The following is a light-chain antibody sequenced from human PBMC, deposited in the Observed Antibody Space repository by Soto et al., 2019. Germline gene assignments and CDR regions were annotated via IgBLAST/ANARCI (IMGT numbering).Light chain of an antibody. J-gene: IGLJ1*01. V-gene: IGLV2-23*01. CDR3: CSYAGSSTWV. CDR1: SSDVGSYNF. Sequence: QSALTQPASVSGSPGQSITISCTGTSSDVGSYNFVSWYQQHPGKAPKVMIYEGSKRPSGVSNRFSGSKSGNTASLTISGLQAEDEADYYCCSYAGSSTWVFGTGTTLTVL. CDR2: EGS.